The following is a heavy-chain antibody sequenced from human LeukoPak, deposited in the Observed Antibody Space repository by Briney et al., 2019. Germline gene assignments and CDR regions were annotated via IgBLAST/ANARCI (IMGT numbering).Heavy chain of an antibody. V-gene: IGHV3-33*08. CDR3: ASGRLNYFYAMDI. CDR2: IWYDGSNK. J-gene: IGHJ6*02. CDR1: GITVSSNY. Sequence: PGRSLRLSCAASGITVSSNYMSWVRQAPGKGLEWVAVIWYDGSNKYYADSVKGRFTISRDNSKNTLYLQMNSPRAEDTAVYYCASGRLNYFYAMDIWGQGTTVTVSS.